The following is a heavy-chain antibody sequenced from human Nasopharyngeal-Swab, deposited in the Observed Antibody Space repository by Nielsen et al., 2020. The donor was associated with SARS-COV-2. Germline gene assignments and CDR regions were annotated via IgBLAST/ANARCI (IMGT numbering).Heavy chain of an antibody. Sequence: SETLSLTCTVSGGSISSGSYYWSWLRQPAGKGLEWIGRIYTSGSTNYNPSLKSRVTISVDTSKNQFSLKLSYVTAADTAVYYCARQTYYDDVWGVGHFDYWGQGTLVTVSS. CDR1: GGSISSGSYY. CDR2: IYTSGST. J-gene: IGHJ4*02. CDR3: ARQTYYDDVWGVGHFDY. D-gene: IGHD3-16*01. V-gene: IGHV4-61*02.